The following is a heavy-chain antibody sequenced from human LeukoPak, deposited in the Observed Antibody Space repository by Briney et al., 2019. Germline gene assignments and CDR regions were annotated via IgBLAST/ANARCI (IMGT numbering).Heavy chain of an antibody. CDR1: GYTFTDYF. CDR2: INPNSGGT. Sequence: ASVKVSCKASGYTFTDYFLHWVRQAPGQGLEWMGWINPNSGGTNYAQKFQGRVTITRNTSISTAYMELSSLRSEDTAVYYCARSGKIAAAGSYYYYYMDVWGKGTTVTVSS. D-gene: IGHD6-13*01. CDR3: ARSGKIAAAGSYYYYYMDV. V-gene: IGHV1-2*02. J-gene: IGHJ6*03.